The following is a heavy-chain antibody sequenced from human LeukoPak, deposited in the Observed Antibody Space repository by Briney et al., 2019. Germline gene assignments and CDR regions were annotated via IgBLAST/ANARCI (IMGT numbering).Heavy chain of an antibody. V-gene: IGHV4-59*12. J-gene: IGHJ6*02. CDR2: IYYSGST. D-gene: IGHD3-10*01. Sequence: SETLSLTCTVSGGSISNYYWSWIRQPPGKGLEWIGYIYYSGSTNYNPSLKSRVTISVDTSKNQFSLKLSSVTPEDTAVYFCARTTLARGVIKDSYYYAMDVWGQGTTVTVSS. CDR1: GGSISNYY. CDR3: ARTTLARGVIKDSYYYAMDV.